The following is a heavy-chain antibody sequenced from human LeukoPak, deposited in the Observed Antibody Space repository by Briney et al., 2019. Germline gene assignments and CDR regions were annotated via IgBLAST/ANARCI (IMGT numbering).Heavy chain of an antibody. CDR1: AFSFSNYW. CDR2: IKQDGSEK. Sequence: PGGSVRLSCVASAFSFSNYWMSWLRQAPGKGLEGVAKIKQDGSEKHYVDSVKGRFTIFRDNTKNSLFLQMNSLRAEDTAVYYCARDGPGGYDFWSGYSYTGVDYWGQGTLVTVSS. J-gene: IGHJ4*02. CDR3: ARDGPGGYDFWSGYSYTGVDY. D-gene: IGHD3-3*01. V-gene: IGHV3-7*01.